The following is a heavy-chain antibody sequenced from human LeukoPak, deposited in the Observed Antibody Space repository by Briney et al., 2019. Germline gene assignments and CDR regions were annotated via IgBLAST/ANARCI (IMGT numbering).Heavy chain of an antibody. V-gene: IGHV4-34*01. CDR2: INHSGST. J-gene: IGHJ4*02. D-gene: IGHD6-13*01. Sequence: SETLSLTCAVYGGSFSGYYWSWIRQPPGKGLEWIGEINHSGSTNYNPSLKSRVSISVDTTKNQCSLKLSSVTAAYTAVYYCAITGYSSSYDYWGQGTLVTVSS. CDR3: AITGYSSSYDY. CDR1: GGSFSGYY.